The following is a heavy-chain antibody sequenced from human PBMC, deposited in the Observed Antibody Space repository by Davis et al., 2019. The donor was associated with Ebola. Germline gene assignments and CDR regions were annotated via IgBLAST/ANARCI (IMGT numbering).Heavy chain of an antibody. CDR2: IKQDGSEK. Sequence: PGGSLRLSCAASGFTFSSYAIHWVRQAPGKGLEWVANIKQDGSEKYYVDSVKGRFTISRDNAKNSLYLQMNSLRAEDTAVYYCAKTGGSYYYYGMDVWGQGTTVTVSS. J-gene: IGHJ6*02. V-gene: IGHV3-7*01. CDR3: AKTGGSYYYYGMDV. CDR1: GFTFSSYA. D-gene: IGHD1-26*01.